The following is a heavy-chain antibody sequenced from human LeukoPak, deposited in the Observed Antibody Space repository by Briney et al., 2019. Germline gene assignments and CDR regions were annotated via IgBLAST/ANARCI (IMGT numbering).Heavy chain of an antibody. CDR1: GFTFSSYW. Sequence: AGGSLRPSCAASGFTFSSYWMSWVRQAPGKGLGWVANIKQDGSEKYYVDSVKGRFTISRDNAKNSLYLQMNSLRAEDTAVYYCAREGYYYDSSDYWGQGTLVTVSS. J-gene: IGHJ4*02. CDR2: IKQDGSEK. CDR3: AREGYYYDSSDY. D-gene: IGHD3-22*01. V-gene: IGHV3-7*01.